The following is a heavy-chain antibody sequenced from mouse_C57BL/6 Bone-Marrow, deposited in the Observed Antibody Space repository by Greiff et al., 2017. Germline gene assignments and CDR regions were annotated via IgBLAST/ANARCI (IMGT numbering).Heavy chain of an antibody. Sequence: QVQLKESGPELVKPGASVKISCKASGYAFSSSWMNWVKQRPGKGLEWIGRIFPGDGDTTYNGQFKGKATLTADKSSSKVYMQLSSLTSEDSAVYFCARGGYDAWFAYWGPGTLVTVSA. CDR3: ARGGYDAWFAY. CDR2: IFPGDGDT. J-gene: IGHJ3*01. V-gene: IGHV1-82*01. D-gene: IGHD2-14*01. CDR1: GYAFSSSW.